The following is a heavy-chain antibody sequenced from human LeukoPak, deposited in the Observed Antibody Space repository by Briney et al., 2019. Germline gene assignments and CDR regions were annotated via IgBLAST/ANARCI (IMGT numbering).Heavy chain of an antibody. D-gene: IGHD3-10*01. CDR1: GFTFSSYS. J-gene: IGHJ4*02. CDR2: ISSSSSYI. Sequence: GGSLRLSCAASGFTFSSYSMSWVRQAPGKGLEWVSSISSSSSYIYYADSVKGRFTISRDNAKNSLYLQMNSLRAEDTAVYYCARVGTTMVRGVRSAYYFDYWGQGTLVTVSS. CDR3: ARVGTTMVRGVRSAYYFDY. V-gene: IGHV3-21*01.